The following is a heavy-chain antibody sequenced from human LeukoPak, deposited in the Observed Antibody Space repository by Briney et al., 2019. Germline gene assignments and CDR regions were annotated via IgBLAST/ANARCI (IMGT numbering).Heavy chain of an antibody. J-gene: IGHJ4*02. D-gene: IGHD3-9*01. Sequence: ASVKVSCKVSGYTLTELSMHWVRQAPGKGLEWMGGFDPEDGETIYAQKFQGRVTMTEDTSTDTAYVELSSLRSEDTAVYYCAPRPRIRYFEGASDFDYWGQGTLVTVSS. CDR1: GYTLTELS. V-gene: IGHV1-24*01. CDR3: APRPRIRYFEGASDFDY. CDR2: FDPEDGET.